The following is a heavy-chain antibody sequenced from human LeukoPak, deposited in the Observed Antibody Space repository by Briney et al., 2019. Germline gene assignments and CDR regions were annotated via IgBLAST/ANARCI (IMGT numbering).Heavy chain of an antibody. CDR1: GGSISSYY. CDR3: ARLGGSHSPHGY. V-gene: IGHV4-59*08. CDR2: ISYSGNT. Sequence: SETLSLTCTVSGGSISSYYWSWIRQPPGKGLEWIGYISYSGNTNYNPSLKSRVTISLDTSKNQFSLILTSVTAADTAVYYCARLGGSHSPHGYWGQGTLVTVSS. D-gene: IGHD3-10*01. J-gene: IGHJ4*02.